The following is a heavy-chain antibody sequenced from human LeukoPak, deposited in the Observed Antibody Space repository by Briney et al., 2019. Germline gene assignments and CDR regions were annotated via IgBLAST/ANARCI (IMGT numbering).Heavy chain of an antibody. CDR3: AKKWGVGTTTLDYFDY. J-gene: IGHJ4*02. CDR2: ISGSGGST. CDR1: GFTFSNYA. Sequence: GGSLRLSCAASGFTFSNYAMSWVRQAPGKGLVWVSGISGSGGSTYYADSVKGRFTISRDNSKNTLYLQMNSLTDEDTAVYYCAKKWGVGTTTLDYFDYWGQGTLVTVSS. V-gene: IGHV3-23*01. D-gene: IGHD1-26*01.